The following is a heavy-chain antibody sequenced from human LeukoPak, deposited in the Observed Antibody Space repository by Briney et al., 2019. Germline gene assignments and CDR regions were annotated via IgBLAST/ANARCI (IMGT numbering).Heavy chain of an antibody. Sequence: ASVKVSCKASGYTFTSYGISWVRQAPGQGLECMGWISAYNGNTNHAQKLQGRVTMTTDTSTSTAYMELRSLRSDDTAVYYCARDYDGIVGATGIFDYWGQGTLVTVSS. CDR3: ARDYDGIVGATGIFDY. J-gene: IGHJ4*02. CDR2: ISAYNGNT. CDR1: GYTFTSYG. D-gene: IGHD1-26*01. V-gene: IGHV1-18*01.